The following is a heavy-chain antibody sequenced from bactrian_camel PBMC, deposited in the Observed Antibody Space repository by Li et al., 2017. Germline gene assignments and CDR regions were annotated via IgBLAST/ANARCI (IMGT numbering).Heavy chain of an antibody. D-gene: IGHD5*01. V-gene: IGHV3-2*01. CDR2: IGSDGTTK. Sequence: HVQLVESGGGSVQAGGSLRLSCGASGFTFSRYCVRWFRQAPGKEREAVASIGSDGTTKYADAVKGRFTISVDDAGLYLQMNRLLTEDTAMYYCATESTWSSYCWGFDGGPGTQVTVS. J-gene: IGHJ4*01. CDR1: GFTFSRYC. CDR3: ATESTWSSYCWGFD.